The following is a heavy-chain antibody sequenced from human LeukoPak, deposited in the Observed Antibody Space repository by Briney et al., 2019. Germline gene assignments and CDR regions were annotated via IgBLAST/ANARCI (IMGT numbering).Heavy chain of an antibody. D-gene: IGHD3-22*01. CDR1: GFTFSSND. CDR3: AKGPFFYYDSSGYNYFDS. J-gene: IGHJ4*02. Sequence: GGSLRLSCAASGFTFSSNDMTWVRQAPGKGLEWVSALSGSGGMTYSADSVKGRFSISRDNSKSTFYLQMNSLRVEDTAVYYCAKGPFFYYDSSGYNYFDSWGQGALVTVSS. V-gene: IGHV3-23*01. CDR2: LSGSGGMT.